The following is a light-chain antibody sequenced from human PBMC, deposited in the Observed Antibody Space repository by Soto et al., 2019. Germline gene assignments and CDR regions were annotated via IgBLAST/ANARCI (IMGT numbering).Light chain of an antibody. J-gene: IGKJ5*01. V-gene: IGKV3-15*01. CDR3: QQYDNWPVT. CDR1: QSVSSN. Sequence: VLTQYPDTLCLSPRERTTLSCRASQSVSSNLAWYQQKPGQAPRLLIYGASTRATGIPARFSGSGFGTEFTLTISSLQSEDFAVYSCQQYDNWPVTFGQGTRLEIK. CDR2: GAS.